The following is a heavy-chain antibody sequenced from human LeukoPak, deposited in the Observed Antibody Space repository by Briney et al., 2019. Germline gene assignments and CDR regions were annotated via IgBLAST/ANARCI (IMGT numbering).Heavy chain of an antibody. Sequence: GGSLRLSCAASGLTFSSYSMNWVRQAPGKGLEWVSSISSSSSYIYYADSVKGRFTISRDNAKNSLYLQMNSLRAEDTAVYYCARGGHDILTGYNYYYYYGMDVWGQGTTVTVSS. V-gene: IGHV3-21*01. CDR3: ARGGHDILTGYNYYYYYGMDV. J-gene: IGHJ6*02. CDR1: GLTFSSYS. CDR2: ISSSSSYI. D-gene: IGHD3-9*01.